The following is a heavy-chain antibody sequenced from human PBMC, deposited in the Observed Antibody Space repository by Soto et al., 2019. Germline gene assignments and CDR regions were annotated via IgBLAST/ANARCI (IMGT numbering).Heavy chain of an antibody. CDR2: ISAYNGNT. J-gene: IGHJ6*02. D-gene: IGHD2-2*01. V-gene: IGHV1-18*01. CDR1: GYTLTSYG. CDR3: ASMFCSSTSCYDYYYYGMDV. Sequence: ASVKVSCKASGYTLTSYGISWVRQAPGQGLEWMGWISAYNGNTNYAQKLQGRVTMTTDTSTSTAYMELRSLRSDDTAVYYCASMFCSSTSCYDYYYYGMDVWGQGTTVTVSS.